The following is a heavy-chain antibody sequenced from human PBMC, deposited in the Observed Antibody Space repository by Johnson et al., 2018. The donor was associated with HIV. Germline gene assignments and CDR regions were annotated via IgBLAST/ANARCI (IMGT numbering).Heavy chain of an antibody. CDR2: LWKDGSHK. V-gene: IGHV3-33*08. Sequence: QVQLVESGGGLVQPGGSLRLSCAASGFTVSNYGMHWVRQAPGKGLEWVAVLWKDGSHKYYTDSVKGRFTISRENAKNSLYLQMNSLRAGDTAVYYCARDGGGLDHDAFDIWGQGTMVTVSS. J-gene: IGHJ3*02. CDR3: ARDGGGLDHDAFDI. D-gene: IGHD3/OR15-3a*01. CDR1: GFTVSNYG.